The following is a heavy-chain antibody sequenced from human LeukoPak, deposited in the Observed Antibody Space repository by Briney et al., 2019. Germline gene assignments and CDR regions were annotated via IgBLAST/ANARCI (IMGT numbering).Heavy chain of an antibody. CDR2: ISAYNGNT. CDR1: GYTFTSCG. Sequence: APVKVSCKASGYTFTSCGISWVRQAPGQGLEWMGWISAYNGNTNYAQKLQGRVTMTTDTSTSTAYMELRSLRSDDTAVYYCASQLLSGDYYYYGMDVWGQGTTVTVSS. V-gene: IGHV1-18*01. D-gene: IGHD2-2*01. J-gene: IGHJ6*02. CDR3: ASQLLSGDYYYYGMDV.